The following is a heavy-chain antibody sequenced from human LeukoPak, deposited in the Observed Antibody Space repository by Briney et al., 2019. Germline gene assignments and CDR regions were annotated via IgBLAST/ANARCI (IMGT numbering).Heavy chain of an antibody. Sequence: SVKVSCKASGGTFSSYAISWVRQAPGQGLEWMGGIIPIFGTANYAQKFQGRVTITADESTSTAYMELSSLRSEDTAVYYCARVRYRSGGSCYLNWFDPWGQGTLVTVSS. CDR3: ARVRYRSGGSCYLNWFDP. J-gene: IGHJ5*02. D-gene: IGHD2-15*01. CDR2: IIPIFGTA. V-gene: IGHV1-69*13. CDR1: GGTFSSYA.